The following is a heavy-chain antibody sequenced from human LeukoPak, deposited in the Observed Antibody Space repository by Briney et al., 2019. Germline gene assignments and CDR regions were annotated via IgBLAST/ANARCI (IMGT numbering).Heavy chain of an antibody. CDR3: ARDLXLXVRXVIITYYYGMDV. CDR1: GFTVSSNY. J-gene: IGHJ6*02. Sequence: PGGSLRLSCAASGFTVSSNYMSWVRQAPGKGLEWVSVIYSGGSTYYADSVKGRFTISRDNSKNTLYLQMNSLRAEDTAVYYCARDLXLXVRXVIITYYYGMDVWGQGTTVTVSS. D-gene: IGHD3-10*01. CDR2: IYSGGST. V-gene: IGHV3-66*01.